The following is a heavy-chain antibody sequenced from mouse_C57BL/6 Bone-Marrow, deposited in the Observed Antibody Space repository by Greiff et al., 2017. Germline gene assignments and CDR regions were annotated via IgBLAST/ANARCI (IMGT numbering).Heavy chain of an antibody. V-gene: IGHV1-64*01. CDR2: IHPNSGST. J-gene: IGHJ2*01. CDR3: APTVVATTPFDY. CDR1: GYTFTSYW. Sequence: QVQLQQPGAELVKPGASVKLSCKASGYTFTSYWMHWVKQRPGQGLEWIGMIHPNSGSTNYNEKFKSKATLTVDKSSSTAYMQLSSLTSEDSAVYYCAPTVVATTPFDYWGQGTTLTVSS. D-gene: IGHD1-1*01.